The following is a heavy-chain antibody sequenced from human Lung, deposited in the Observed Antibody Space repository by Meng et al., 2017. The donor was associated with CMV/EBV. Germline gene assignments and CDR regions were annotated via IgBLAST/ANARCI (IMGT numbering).Heavy chain of an antibody. V-gene: IGHV3-30*02. CDR1: GFTFSSYG. D-gene: IGHD6-6*01. J-gene: IGHJ5*02. CDR3: AKDSPLGYSSSSRGNWFGP. Sequence: GESLKISCAASGFTFSSYGMHWVRQAPGKGLEWVAFIRYDGSNKYYADSVKGRFTISRDNSKNTLYLQMNSLRAEDTAVYYCAKDSPLGYSSSSRGNWFGPWGQGTLVTVSS. CDR2: IRYDGSNK.